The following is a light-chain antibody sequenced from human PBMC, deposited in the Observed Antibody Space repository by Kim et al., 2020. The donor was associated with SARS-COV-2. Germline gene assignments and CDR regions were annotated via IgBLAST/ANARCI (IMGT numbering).Light chain of an antibody. CDR2: AAS. Sequence: ASVGDRVTINCRASQSISNYLNWYQQKPGKAPELLIYAASSLQSGAASRFSGSGSGTDFTLTISRLLPEDVASYYCQQSYTVPYTFGQGTKVDIK. CDR1: QSISNY. CDR3: QQSYTVPYT. V-gene: IGKV1-39*01. J-gene: IGKJ2*01.